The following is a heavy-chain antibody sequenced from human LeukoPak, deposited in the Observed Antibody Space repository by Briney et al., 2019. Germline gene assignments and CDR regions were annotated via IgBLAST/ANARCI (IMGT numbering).Heavy chain of an antibody. D-gene: IGHD3-3*01. Sequence: PGGSLTLSCAASGFTFDDYGMSWLRHAPGKALEWVSDLNWNGGSTGYADSVKGRFTISRYNAKNSLYLQMNSLRAEDTALYYCARKYYDFWSGYYTGTVYYYYMDVWGKGTTVTVSS. V-gene: IGHV3-20*04. CDR3: ARKYYDFWSGYYTGTVYYYYMDV. J-gene: IGHJ6*03. CDR2: LNWNGGST. CDR1: GFTFDDYG.